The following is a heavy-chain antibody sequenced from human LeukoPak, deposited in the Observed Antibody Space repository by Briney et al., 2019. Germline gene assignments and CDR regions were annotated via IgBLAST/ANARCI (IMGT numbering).Heavy chain of an antibody. V-gene: IGHV3-30*18. CDR2: ISHDGNNK. Sequence: GGSLRLSCAASGFTFSIYAMHWVRQAPGKGLEWVAVISHDGNNKYFADSVKGRFTISRDNSKNTLYLQMNSLRAEDTAVFYCAKDREDYCGGDCSFDYWGRGTLVTVSS. CDR3: AKDREDYCGGDCSFDY. D-gene: IGHD2-21*02. CDR1: GFTFSIYA. J-gene: IGHJ4*02.